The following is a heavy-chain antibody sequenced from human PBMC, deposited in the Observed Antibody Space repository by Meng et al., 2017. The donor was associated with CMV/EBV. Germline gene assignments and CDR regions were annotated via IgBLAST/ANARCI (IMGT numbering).Heavy chain of an antibody. CDR1: RFIFSSYS. D-gene: IGHD3-3*01. CDR3: ARDESGGVD. J-gene: IGHJ4*02. CDR2: ISSSSSYI. Sequence: GESLMISCAASRFIFSSYSMNWVRQAPGKGLEWVSSISSSSSYIYYADSVKGRFTISRDNTKNSLYLQMNSLRAEDTAVYYCARDESGGVDWGQGTLVTVSS. V-gene: IGHV3-21*01.